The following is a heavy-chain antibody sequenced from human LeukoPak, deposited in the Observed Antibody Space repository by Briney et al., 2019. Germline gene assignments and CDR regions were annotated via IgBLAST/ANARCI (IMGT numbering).Heavy chain of an antibody. CDR3: TRVEETATTAAIIRKYSYYYYYMDV. CDR1: GFKFSSYS. Sequence: GGSLRLSRAASGFKFSSYSMNWVRQAPGKGLEWVSCIITSSSYIYYADSVKSRFTISRDNAKNSLYLQMRSLRAEDTDVYYCTRVEETATTAAIIRKYSYYYYYMDVWGKGNTVTVSS. D-gene: IGHD4-11*01. J-gene: IGHJ6*03. V-gene: IGHV3-21*01. CDR2: IITSSSYI.